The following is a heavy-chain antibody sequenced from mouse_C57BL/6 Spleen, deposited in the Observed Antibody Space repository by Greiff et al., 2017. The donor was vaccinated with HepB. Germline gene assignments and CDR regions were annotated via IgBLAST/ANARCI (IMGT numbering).Heavy chain of an antibody. CDR2: IYPGSGNT. CDR3: AREGDGYY. D-gene: IGHD2-3*01. J-gene: IGHJ2*01. Sequence: LQESGAELVRPGASVKLSCKASGYTFTDYYINWVKQRPGQGLEWIARIYPGSGNTYYNEKFKGKATLTAEKSSSTAYMQLSSLTSEDSAVYFCAREGDGYYWGQGTTLTVSS. V-gene: IGHV1-76*01. CDR1: GYTFTDYY.